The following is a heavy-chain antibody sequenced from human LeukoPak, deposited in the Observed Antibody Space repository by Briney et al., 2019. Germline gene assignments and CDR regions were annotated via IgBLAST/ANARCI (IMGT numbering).Heavy chain of an antibody. CDR2: INVNSRTT. V-gene: IGHV3-48*04. CDR3: ATDDLYGSLPV. Sequence: GGYLRLSCGGSGISSNNMSWFRQSPGKGLDWLSYINVNSRTTYYADSVKGRFTISRDNAKSSLYLQMNSLQVEDTAIYYCATDDLYGSLPVWGQGTLVTVSS. J-gene: IGHJ3*01. CDR1: GISSNN. D-gene: IGHD2-15*01.